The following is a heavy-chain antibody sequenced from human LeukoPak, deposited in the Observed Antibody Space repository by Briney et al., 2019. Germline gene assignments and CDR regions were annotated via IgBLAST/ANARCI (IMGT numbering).Heavy chain of an antibody. Sequence: ASVKVSCKASGYTFTSYGISWVRQAPGQGLEWMGWISAYNGNTNYAQKLQGRVTMTTDTSTSTAYMELRSLRPDDTAVYYCAREYYYDSSGYFDYWGQGTLVTVSS. V-gene: IGHV1-18*01. CDR1: GYTFTSYG. CDR3: AREYYYDSSGYFDY. D-gene: IGHD3-22*01. J-gene: IGHJ4*02. CDR2: ISAYNGNT.